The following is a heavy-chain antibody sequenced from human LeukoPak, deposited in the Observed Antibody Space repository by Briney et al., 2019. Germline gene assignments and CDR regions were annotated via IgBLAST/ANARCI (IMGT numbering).Heavy chain of an antibody. CDR3: ARYPYYDAFDI. Sequence: PGGSLRPSCAASGFTFSSYWMSWVRQAPGKGLEWVANIKQDGSEKYYVDSVKGRFTISRDNAKNSLYLQMNSLRAEDTAVYYCARYPYYDAFDIWGQGTTVTVSS. CDR2: IKQDGSEK. D-gene: IGHD1-26*01. V-gene: IGHV3-7*01. CDR1: GFTFSSYW. J-gene: IGHJ3*02.